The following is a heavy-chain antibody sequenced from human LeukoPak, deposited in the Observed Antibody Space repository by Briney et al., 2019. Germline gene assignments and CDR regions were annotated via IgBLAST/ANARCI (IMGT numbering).Heavy chain of an antibody. CDR3: ARGGYCRSGNYFILAAELYY. D-gene: IGHD2-2*01. J-gene: IGHJ4*02. CDR2: INPNSGGT. Sequence: ASVTVSCKASGYTFTGYYMHWVRQAPGQGLEWMGWINPNSGGTDYAQKFQGRVTMTRDTSISTSYMELRWLGSDDTAVYYCARGGYCRSGNYFILAAELYYWGQGTLVTVSS. V-gene: IGHV1-2*02. CDR1: GYTFTGYY.